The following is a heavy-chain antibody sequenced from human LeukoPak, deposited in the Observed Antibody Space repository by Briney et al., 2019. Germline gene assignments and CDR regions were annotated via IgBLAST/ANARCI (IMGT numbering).Heavy chain of an antibody. J-gene: IGHJ3*02. CDR3: ASRRSGWPNDAFDI. V-gene: IGHV3-48*01. D-gene: IGHD6-19*01. CDR2: ISPSGENK. CDR1: GFIFGGYT. Sequence: GGSLRLSCAGSGFIFGGYTMNWVRQAPGKGLERLSYISPSGENKLYADSVRGRFSISRDNAKNSAYLQMDSLRAEDTAVYYCASRRSGWPNDAFDIWGQGTMVTVTS.